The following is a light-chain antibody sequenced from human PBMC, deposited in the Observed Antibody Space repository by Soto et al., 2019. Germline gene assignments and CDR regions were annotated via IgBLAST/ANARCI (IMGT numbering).Light chain of an antibody. V-gene: IGKV1-39*01. CDR1: QRISNF. CDR3: QHSYSSPFT. Sequence: DIQMTQSPSSLSTFVGDRVTITCRASQRISNFLTWNRQKPGKGPKLLIYSASSLESGVPSRFSGSGSGTDFTLTITCLHPEDYATYYCQHSYSSPFTFGQGTKVDI. J-gene: IGKJ2*01. CDR2: SAS.